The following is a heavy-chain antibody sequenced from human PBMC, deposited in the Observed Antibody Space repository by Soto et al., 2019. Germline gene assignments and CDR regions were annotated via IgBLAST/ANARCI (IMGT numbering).Heavy chain of an antibody. J-gene: IGHJ5*02. CDR3: ARDGVYCSGTSCTGINWFDP. V-gene: IGHV3-30-3*01. CDR2: ISYDGSNK. Sequence: GGSLRLSGAASGFTFSSYAMHCVRQTPGKGLEWVAVISYDGSNKYYADSVKGRFTISRDNSKNTLYLQMNSLRAEDTAVYYCARDGVYCSGTSCTGINWFDPWGQGTLVTVSS. D-gene: IGHD2-2*01. CDR1: GFTFSSYA.